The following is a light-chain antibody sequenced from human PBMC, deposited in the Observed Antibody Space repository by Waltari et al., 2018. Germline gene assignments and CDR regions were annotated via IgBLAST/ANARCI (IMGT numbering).Light chain of an antibody. CDR3: QQYFSFPRT. V-gene: IGKV1D-8*01. CDR2: ASS. CDR1: QDISSY. J-gene: IGKJ1*01. Sequence: IFITHSPSSLSSSTLYIFTISFLMIQDISSYLALYHQKPLRSPELLIYASSTLQSGVPSRFSGSGSGTDFTLTISGLQSEDFATYFCQQYFSFPRTFGQGTKVEIK.